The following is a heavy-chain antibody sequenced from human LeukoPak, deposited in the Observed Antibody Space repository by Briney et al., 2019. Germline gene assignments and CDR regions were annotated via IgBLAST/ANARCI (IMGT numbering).Heavy chain of an antibody. Sequence: PGGSLRLSCAASGFTFSSYLMSWVRQAPGKGLEWVANIKQDGSEKYYVDSVKGRFTISRDNAKNSLYLQMNSLRAEDTAVYYCARDQGAVAPDYWGQGTLVTVSS. V-gene: IGHV3-7*01. CDR3: ARDQGAVAPDY. D-gene: IGHD6-19*01. CDR1: GFTFSSYL. J-gene: IGHJ4*02. CDR2: IKQDGSEK.